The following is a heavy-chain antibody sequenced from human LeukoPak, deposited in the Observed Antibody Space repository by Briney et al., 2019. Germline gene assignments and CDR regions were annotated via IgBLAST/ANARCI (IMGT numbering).Heavy chain of an antibody. Sequence: GGSLRLSCAASGFTFDDYGMSWVRQAPGKGLEWVSTISSSGGTTYYADSVKGRFTISRDSSKNTLYLQMNSLRAEDTALYYCAKDGMYSSSSSYYFDYWGQGTLVTVSS. CDR3: AKDGMYSSSSSYYFDY. CDR2: ISSSGGTT. J-gene: IGHJ4*02. V-gene: IGHV3-23*01. D-gene: IGHD6-6*01. CDR1: GFTFDDYG.